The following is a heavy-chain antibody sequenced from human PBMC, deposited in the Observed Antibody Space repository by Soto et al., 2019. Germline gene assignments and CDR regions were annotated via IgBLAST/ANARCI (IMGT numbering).Heavy chain of an antibody. V-gene: IGHV4-31*01. CDR1: GGSISSGGYY. D-gene: IGHD2-15*01. Sequence: QVQLQESGPGLVKPSQTLSLTCTVSGGSISSGGYYWSWIRQHPGKGLGWIGCIYYSGSTYYNPSHKGQVTISVDTSKNKISLKLSTVTAADTAVYYCARDIEYCSGSSCYRWFDPWGQGTLVTVSS. CDR2: IYYSGST. CDR3: ARDIEYCSGSSCYRWFDP. J-gene: IGHJ5*02.